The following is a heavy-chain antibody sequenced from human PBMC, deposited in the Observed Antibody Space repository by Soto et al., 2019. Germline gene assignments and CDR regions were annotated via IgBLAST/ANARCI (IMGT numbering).Heavy chain of an antibody. Sequence: ASVKVSCKASGYTFTSYDINWVRQATGQGPEWMGWMSPNTGTIVYAQKFQGRVTMTRNTSTSTAYMTLSSLRSEGTAVYYCARDRPGIKTYEAFDIWGQRTTVTVSS. J-gene: IGHJ3*02. CDR3: ARDRPGIKTYEAFDI. CDR2: MSPNTGTI. V-gene: IGHV1-8*01. CDR1: GYTFTSYD. D-gene: IGHD1-20*01.